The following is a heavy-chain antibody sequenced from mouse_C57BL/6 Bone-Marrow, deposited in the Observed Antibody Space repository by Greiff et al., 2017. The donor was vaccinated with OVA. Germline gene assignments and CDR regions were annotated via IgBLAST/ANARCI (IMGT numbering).Heavy chain of an antibody. V-gene: IGHV5-4*01. CDR1: GFTFSSYA. J-gene: IGHJ3*01. Sequence: EVKVVESGGGLVKPGGSLKLSCAASGFTFSSYAMSWVRQTPEKRLEWVATISDGGSYTYYPDNVKGRFTISRDNAKNNLYLQMSHLKSEDTAMYYCARDDGYPWFAYWGQGTLVTVSA. CDR3: ARDDGYPWFAY. CDR2: ISDGGSYT. D-gene: IGHD2-3*01.